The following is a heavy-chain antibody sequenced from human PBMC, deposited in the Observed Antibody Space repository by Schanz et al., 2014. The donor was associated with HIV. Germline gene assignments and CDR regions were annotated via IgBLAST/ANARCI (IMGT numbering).Heavy chain of an antibody. CDR3: VRETPSGVDYFDY. D-gene: IGHD3-10*01. Sequence: QVQLVESGGGVVQPGRSLRLSCSASGFTFSSHGMHWVRQAPGKGLEWVAIISYDGSNKDYADSVKGRFTISRDKSKSTLYLQMNSLRAEDTAVFYCVRETPSGVDYFDYWGQGSLVTVSS. V-gene: IGHV3-30*03. CDR1: GFTFSSHG. J-gene: IGHJ4*02. CDR2: ISYDGSNK.